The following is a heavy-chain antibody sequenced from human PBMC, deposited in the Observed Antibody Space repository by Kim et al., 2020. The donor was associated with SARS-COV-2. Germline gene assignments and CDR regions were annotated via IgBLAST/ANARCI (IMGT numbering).Heavy chain of an antibody. CDR2: INPSGGST. D-gene: IGHD2-2*01. V-gene: IGHV1-46*01. CDR1: GYTFTSYY. J-gene: IGHJ6*02. Sequence: ASVKVSCKASGYTFTSYYMHWVRQAPGQGLEWMGIINPSGGSTSYAQKFQGRVTMTRDTSTSTVYMELSSLRSEDTAVYYCARDWDIVVVPAAMEIGSLYGMDVWGQGTTVTVSS. CDR3: ARDWDIVVVPAAMEIGSLYGMDV.